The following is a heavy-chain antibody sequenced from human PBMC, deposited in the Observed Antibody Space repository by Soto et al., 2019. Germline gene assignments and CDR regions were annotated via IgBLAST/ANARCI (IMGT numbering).Heavy chain of an antibody. D-gene: IGHD6-19*01. CDR1: GDSVSSSSVT. CDR3: ARERGYSSGEGYGMDV. CDR2: TYYRSKWYN. J-gene: IGHJ6*02. Sequence: SQTLSLTCAISGDSVSSSSVTWNWIRQSPSRGLEWLGRTYYRSKWYNDYAVSVKSRITINPDTSKNQFSLQLNSVTPEDTAVYYCARERGYSSGEGYGMDVWGQGTTVTVSS. V-gene: IGHV6-1*01.